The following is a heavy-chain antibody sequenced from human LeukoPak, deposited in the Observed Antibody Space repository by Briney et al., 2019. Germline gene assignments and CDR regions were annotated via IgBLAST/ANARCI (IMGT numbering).Heavy chain of an antibody. CDR1: GFIFSSHG. CDR3: AKAASGNWNDVSDY. J-gene: IGHJ4*02. D-gene: IGHD1-20*01. V-gene: IGHV3-23*01. Sequence: GRSLRLSCAASGFIFSSHGMHWVRQAPGKGLEWVSAISGRGVSTSYADSVRGRFTISRDNSKNTLYLQMNSLRAEDTAVYYCAKAASGNWNDVSDYWGQGTLVTVSS. CDR2: ISGRGVST.